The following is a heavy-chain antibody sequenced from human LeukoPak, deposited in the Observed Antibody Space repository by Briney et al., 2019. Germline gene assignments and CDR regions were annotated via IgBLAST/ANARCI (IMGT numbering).Heavy chain of an antibody. J-gene: IGHJ4*02. D-gene: IGHD5-12*01. CDR1: GGSSDIYY. Sequence: SSETLSLTCAVYGGSSDIYYWSWVRQPPGEGLEWIGEITQSGRTNYNPTLKSRVTISLDTSKNQFSLNLISVAAADTAVYYCAPIFGGYSDFDSWGQGTLVTVSS. CDR2: ITQSGRT. CDR3: APIFGGYSDFDS. V-gene: IGHV4-34*01.